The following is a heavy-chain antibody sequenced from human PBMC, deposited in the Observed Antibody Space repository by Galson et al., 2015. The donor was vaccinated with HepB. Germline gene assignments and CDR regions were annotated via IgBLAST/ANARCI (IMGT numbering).Heavy chain of an antibody. V-gene: IGHV3-30-3*01. J-gene: IGHJ4*02. D-gene: IGHD5-12*01. CDR3: TTELRIGHSAYAASDH. CDR1: GFTFGSYA. Sequence: SLRLSCAASGFTFGSYAIHWVRQSPGKGLEWVGFISFDGANTDYADSVKGRFTISRDNYKNTLYLRVNSLRADDTAVYHCTTELRIGHSAYAASDHWGQGTLVTVSS. CDR2: ISFDGANT.